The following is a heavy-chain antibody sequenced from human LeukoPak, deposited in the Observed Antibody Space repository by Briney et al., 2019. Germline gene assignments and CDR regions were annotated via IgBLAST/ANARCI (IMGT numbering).Heavy chain of an antibody. CDR1: GGSFSGYY. CDR2: IYYSGST. CDR3: ARDDYYDSSGYYGSIDY. D-gene: IGHD3-22*01. Sequence: SETLSLTCAVYGGSFSGYYWSWIRQHPGKGLEWIGYIYYSGSTYYNPSLKSRVTISVDTSKNQFSLKLSSVTAADTAVYYCARDDYYDSSGYYGSIDYWGQGTLVTVSS. V-gene: IGHV4-31*11. J-gene: IGHJ4*02.